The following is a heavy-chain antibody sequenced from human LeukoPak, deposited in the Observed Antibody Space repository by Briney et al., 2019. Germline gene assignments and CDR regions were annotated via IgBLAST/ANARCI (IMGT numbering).Heavy chain of an antibody. J-gene: IGHJ4*02. V-gene: IGHV3-23*01. Sequence: PGGSLRLSCAASGFTFNTYGMSWVRQAPGKGLEWVSGISGSGGSTYYADSVKGRFTISRDNSKNTLYLQMNSLRAEDTAVYYCAKDLELLARVPDYWGQGTLVTVSS. D-gene: IGHD2-21*01. CDR1: GFTFNTYG. CDR2: ISGSGGST. CDR3: AKDLELLARVPDY.